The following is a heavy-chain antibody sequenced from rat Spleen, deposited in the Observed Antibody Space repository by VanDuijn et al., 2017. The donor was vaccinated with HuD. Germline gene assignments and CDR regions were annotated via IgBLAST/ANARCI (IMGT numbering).Heavy chain of an antibody. V-gene: IGHV5-20*01. Sequence: EVQLVESGGGLVQPGRSLKLSCAASGFTFSDYYMAWVRQAPTKGLEWVATISYDGSSTYYRDSVKGRFTISRDNAKSTLYLQMNSLRSEDTATYYCTRDYSSSYWGQGVMVTVSS. CDR2: ISYDGSST. CDR3: TRDYSSSY. CDR1: GFTFSDYY. J-gene: IGHJ2*01. D-gene: IGHD1-2*01.